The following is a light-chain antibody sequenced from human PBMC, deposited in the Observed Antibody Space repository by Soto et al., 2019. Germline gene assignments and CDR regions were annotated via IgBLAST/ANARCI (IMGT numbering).Light chain of an antibody. CDR3: QQYTGPPTT. CDR1: QTVSSNY. Sequence: EIAVTQSPATLSVSPGERGTLSCRASQTVSSNYLAWCQQRPGQAPRLLIYGASTRAAGIPDRFSGSGSGTDFTLTITRLEPEDSAVYFCQQYTGPPTTFGQGTRLEIK. V-gene: IGKV3-20*01. J-gene: IGKJ5*01. CDR2: GAS.